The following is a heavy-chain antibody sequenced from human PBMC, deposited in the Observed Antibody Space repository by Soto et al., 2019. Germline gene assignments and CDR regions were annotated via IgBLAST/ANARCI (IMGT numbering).Heavy chain of an antibody. J-gene: IGHJ6*02. D-gene: IGHD2-21*01. CDR3: GRMKADSCSFYFAVIV. CDR2: IFSDAEG. V-gene: IGHV2-26*01. CDR1: GFSLSTGRMG. Sequence: QVTLREPGPVLVKPTETLTLTCNVSGFSLSTGRMGVSWIRQPPGKTLEWLAHIFSDAEGSYSTSLQCRLTILRDSFGTELVLHLANRDTVYPGTYCCGRMKADSCSFYFAVIVWVQGTSVTVS.